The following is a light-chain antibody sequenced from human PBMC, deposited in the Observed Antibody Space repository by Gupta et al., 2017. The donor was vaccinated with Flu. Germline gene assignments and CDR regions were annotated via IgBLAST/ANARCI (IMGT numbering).Light chain of an antibody. CDR2: GAS. J-gene: IGKJ2*01. V-gene: IGKV3-20*01. Sequence: NVLTQSPGTLSLSPGESFTLSCRASQSLSYNYLAWYQKKPGQPTRLLIYGASNRATGIPDRFSGSGSGTDFTLTINRLDPEDFGVYYCQQFGSSPYTFGQGSKLEIK. CDR1: QSLSYNY. CDR3: QQFGSSPYT.